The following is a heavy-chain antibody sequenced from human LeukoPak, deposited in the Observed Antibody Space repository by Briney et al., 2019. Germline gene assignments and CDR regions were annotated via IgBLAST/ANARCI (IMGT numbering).Heavy chain of an antibody. D-gene: IGHD6-13*01. CDR3: ARDEVEYSSSGIYYYYMDV. V-gene: IGHV4-4*02. CDR2: IYHSGST. Sequence: PSGTLSLTCAVSGGSISSSNWWSWVRQPPGKGLEWIGEIYHSGSTNYNPSLKSRVTISVDKSKNQFSLRLSSVTAADTAVYYCARDEVEYSSSGIYYYYMDVWGKGTTVTVSS. CDR1: GGSISSSNW. J-gene: IGHJ6*03.